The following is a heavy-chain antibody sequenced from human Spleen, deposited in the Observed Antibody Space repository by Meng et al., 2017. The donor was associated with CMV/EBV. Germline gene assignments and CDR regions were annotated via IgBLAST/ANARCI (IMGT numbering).Heavy chain of an antibody. J-gene: IGHJ6*02. CDR1: GFTFSSYE. Sequence: GESLKISCAASGFTFSSYEMNWVRQAPGKGLEWISYISSSGNTIYYADSVEGRFTISRDNTKNSLFLQMNSLRAEDTAVYYCAREIEPSDSYYYYYGMDIWGQGTTVTVSS. CDR2: ISSSGNTI. V-gene: IGHV3-48*03. D-gene: IGHD1-14*01. CDR3: AREIEPSDSYYYYYGMDI.